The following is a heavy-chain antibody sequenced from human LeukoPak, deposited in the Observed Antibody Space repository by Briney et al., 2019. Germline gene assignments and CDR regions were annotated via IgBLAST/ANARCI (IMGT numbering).Heavy chain of an antibody. V-gene: IGHV4-59*08. J-gene: IGHJ4*02. CDR2: IFFGGSV. Sequence: PSETLSLTCTVSGGSISSYCWNCIRQPPGKGLEWLGYIFFGGSVNYNPSLKSRVTISVDTSKNQFALNLSSVTAADTALYYCARGSSGWWTVDYWGQGALVTVSS. CDR1: GGSISSYC. D-gene: IGHD6-19*01. CDR3: ARGSSGWWTVDY.